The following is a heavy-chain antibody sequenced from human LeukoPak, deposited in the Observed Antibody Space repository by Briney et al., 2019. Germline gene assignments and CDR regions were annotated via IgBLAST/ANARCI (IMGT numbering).Heavy chain of an antibody. CDR2: ISSSGSTI. J-gene: IGHJ6*02. CDR3: ARDSARGVNYYYGMDV. V-gene: IGHV3-48*03. D-gene: IGHD3-10*01. CDR1: GFTFSSYE. Sequence: GGSLRLSCAASGFTFSSYEMNWVRQAPGKGLEWVSYISSSGSTIYYADSVKGRFTISRDNSKNTLYLQMNSLRAEDTAVYYCARDSARGVNYYYGMDVWGQGTTVTVSS.